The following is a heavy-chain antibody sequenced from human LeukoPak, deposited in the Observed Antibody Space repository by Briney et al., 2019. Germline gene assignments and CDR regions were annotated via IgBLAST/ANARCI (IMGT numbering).Heavy chain of an antibody. V-gene: IGHV3-64*02. Sequence: GGSLRLSCAASGFAFSTYAMQWVRQAPEKGLEYVSGISGNGGTIYYADSVKGRFTMSRGNSRNTLYLQMGSLRPEDTAVYYCARDGKAINDYWGQGTLVTVSS. CDR1: GFAFSTYA. CDR3: ARDGKAINDY. D-gene: IGHD2-2*02. J-gene: IGHJ4*02. CDR2: ISGNGGTI.